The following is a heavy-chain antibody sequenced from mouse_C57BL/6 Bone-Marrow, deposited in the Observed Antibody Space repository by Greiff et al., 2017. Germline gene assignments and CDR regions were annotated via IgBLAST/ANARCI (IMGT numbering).Heavy chain of an antibody. Sequence: VQLQQSGAELVRPGASVKLSCKASGYTFTDYYINWVKQRPGQGLEWIARIYPGSGNTYYNEKFKGKATLTAEKSSSTAYMQLSSLTSEDSAVYFCARGGGGSSPYYYAMDYWGQGTSVTVSS. CDR3: ARGGGGSSPYYYAMDY. D-gene: IGHD1-1*01. J-gene: IGHJ4*01. CDR1: GYTFTDYY. CDR2: IYPGSGNT. V-gene: IGHV1-76*01.